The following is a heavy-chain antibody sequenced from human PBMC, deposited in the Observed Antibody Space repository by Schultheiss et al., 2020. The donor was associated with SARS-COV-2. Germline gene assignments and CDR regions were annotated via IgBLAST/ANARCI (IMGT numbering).Heavy chain of an antibody. J-gene: IGHJ6*02. D-gene: IGHD1-14*01. CDR2: ISYDGSNK. CDR1: GFTFSSYA. CDR3: TSPGVTTGGGMDV. Sequence: GGSLRLSCAASGFTFSSYAMSWVRQAPGKGLEWVAVISYDGSNKYYADSVKGRFTISRENAKNSLYLQMNSLRAEDTAVYYCTSPGVTTGGGMDVWGQGTTVTVSS. V-gene: IGHV3-30*12.